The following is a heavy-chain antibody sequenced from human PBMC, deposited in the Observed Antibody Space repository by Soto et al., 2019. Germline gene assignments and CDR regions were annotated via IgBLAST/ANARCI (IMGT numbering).Heavy chain of an antibody. D-gene: IGHD3-22*01. CDR2: FDPEDGET. J-gene: IGHJ1*01. CDR3: ATVFSEYYDSSCYPNRIP. CDR1: GYTLTELS. V-gene: IGHV1-24*01. Sequence: ASVKVSCKVSGYTLTELSMHWVRQAPGKGLEWMGGFDPEDGETIYAQKFQGRVTMTEDTSTDTAYMELSSLRSEDKAVYYCATVFSEYYDSSCYPNRIPWGQGTLVTVS.